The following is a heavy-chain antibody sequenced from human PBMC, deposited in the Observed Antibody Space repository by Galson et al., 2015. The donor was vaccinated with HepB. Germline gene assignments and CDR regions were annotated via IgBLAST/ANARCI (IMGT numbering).Heavy chain of an antibody. V-gene: IGHV4-34*01. CDR2: INHSGST. Sequence: ETLSLTCAVYGGSFSGYYWSWIRQPPGKGLEGIGEINHSGSTNYNPSLKSRVTISVDTSKNQFSLKLKSVTAADTAVYYCARDPSSGCYLRYYYGIDIWGQGTTVTVSS. J-gene: IGHJ6*02. CDR1: GGSFSGYY. D-gene: IGHD6-19*01. CDR3: ARDPSSGCYLRYYYGIDI.